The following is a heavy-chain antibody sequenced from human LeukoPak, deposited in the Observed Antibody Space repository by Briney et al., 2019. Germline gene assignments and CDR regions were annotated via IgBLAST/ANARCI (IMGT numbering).Heavy chain of an antibody. CDR1: GDSVSSNSAA. Sequence: SPTLSLTFAISGDSVSSNSAAWNWIRQSPSRGLEWLGRTYYRSKWYNDYAVSVKGRITVNPDTSKNQFSLQLNSVTPEDTAVYYCVRSDSGWIDFWGQGTLVTVSS. V-gene: IGHV6-1*01. D-gene: IGHD6-19*01. CDR2: TYYRSKWYN. J-gene: IGHJ4*02. CDR3: VRSDSGWIDF.